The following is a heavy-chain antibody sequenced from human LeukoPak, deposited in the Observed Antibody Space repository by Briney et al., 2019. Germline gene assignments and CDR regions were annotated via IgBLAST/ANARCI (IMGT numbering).Heavy chain of an antibody. J-gene: IGHJ4*02. CDR2: IRSKTYSGAT. Sequence: GRSLRLPCTTSGFTFWDYVVSWFRQAPGKGLEWVSFIRSKTYSGATDYAASVKGRFVISRDDSESIAYLQMNSLKTEDTGVYYCTRNPHPYCSGVHCPCDSWGAGALVTVSS. CDR3: TRNPHPYCSGVHCPCDS. V-gene: IGHV3-49*03. CDR1: GFTFWDYV. D-gene: IGHD2-15*01.